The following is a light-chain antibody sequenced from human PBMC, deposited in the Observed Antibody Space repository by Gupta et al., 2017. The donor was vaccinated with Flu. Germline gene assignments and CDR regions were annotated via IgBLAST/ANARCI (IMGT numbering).Light chain of an antibody. CDR3: QQYDSYWT. Sequence: DIQMTQSPSTLSASVGDRVTITCRASQTIVNSLAWYQQKPGKAPKLLIYKASSLESGVPSRFSGSGSGTEFTLTISSLQPDDFAIYYCQQYDSYWTFGQGTKVEI. V-gene: IGKV1-5*03. J-gene: IGKJ1*01. CDR2: KAS. CDR1: QTIVNS.